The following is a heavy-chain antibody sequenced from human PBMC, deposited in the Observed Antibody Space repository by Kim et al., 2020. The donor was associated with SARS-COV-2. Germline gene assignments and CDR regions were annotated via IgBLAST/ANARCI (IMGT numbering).Heavy chain of an antibody. J-gene: IGHJ5*02. Sequence: GGSLILSCAASGFTFSAYTMTWVRQAPGKRLEWVSSISSSGAYIYYADSLRGRFTISRDNAENSLHLQLNSLRDEDTAVYYCAKDIVPDYPLSDPLSTPWGQGTLVIVSS. CDR1: GFTFSAYT. D-gene: IGHD4-17*01. V-gene: IGHV3-21*01. CDR2: ISSSGAYI. CDR3: AKDIVPDYPLSDPLSTP.